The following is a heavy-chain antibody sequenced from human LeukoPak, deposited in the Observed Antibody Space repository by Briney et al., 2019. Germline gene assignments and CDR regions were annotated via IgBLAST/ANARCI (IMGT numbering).Heavy chain of an antibody. V-gene: IGHV3-23*01. CDR2: ISHGGDSA. CDR1: GFTFSTYA. J-gene: IGHJ4*02. D-gene: IGHD6-19*01. Sequence: PGGSLRLSCTASGFTFSTYAMTWVRQAPGKGLEWVSVISHGGDSAWYADSVKGRFTISRDNSKSTLFLQMNSLRADDTAIYYCAKGRSGWYEGLDYWGQGILVTVFS. CDR3: AKGRSGWYEGLDY.